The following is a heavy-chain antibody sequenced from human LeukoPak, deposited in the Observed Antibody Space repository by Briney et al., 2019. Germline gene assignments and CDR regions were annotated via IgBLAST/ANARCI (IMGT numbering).Heavy chain of an antibody. J-gene: IGHJ4*02. CDR3: AREGYIVLSRDPDHYFDY. D-gene: IGHD2-8*01. V-gene: IGHV4-38-2*02. CDR2: ISHSGST. Sequence: SETLSLTCAVSGTSISSGYYWGWIRQPPGKGLEWIGSISHSGSTYYNPSLKSRVTISVDTSKNQFSLKLSSVTAADTAVYYCAREGYIVLSRDPDHYFDYWGQGTLVTVSS. CDR1: GTSISSGYY.